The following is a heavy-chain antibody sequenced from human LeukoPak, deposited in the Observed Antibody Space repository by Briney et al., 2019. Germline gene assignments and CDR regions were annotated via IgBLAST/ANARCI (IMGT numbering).Heavy chain of an antibody. CDR1: GFTFSSYA. CDR3: AREHSGYIYYYYYMDV. V-gene: IGHV3-30-3*01. J-gene: IGHJ6*03. CDR2: ISYDGSNK. Sequence: SGGSLRLSCAASGFTFSSYAMHWVRQAPGKGLEWVAVISYDGSNKYYADSVKGRFTISRDNSKNTLYLQMNSLRAEDTAVYYCAREHSGYIYYYYYMDVWGKGTTVTVSS. D-gene: IGHD5-12*01.